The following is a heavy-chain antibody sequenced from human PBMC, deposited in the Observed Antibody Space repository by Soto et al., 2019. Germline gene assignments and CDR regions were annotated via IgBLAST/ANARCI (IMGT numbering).Heavy chain of an antibody. CDR2: IYTSGST. CDR1: GGSISSYY. V-gene: IGHV4-4*07. Sequence: KASETLSLTCTVSGGSISSYYWGWIRQPAGKGLEWIGRIYTSGSTNYNPSLKSRVTMSVDTSKNQFSLKLSSVTAADTAVYYCARACSSNSCYDVFDYWGQGTLVTVSS. CDR3: ARACSSNSCYDVFDY. D-gene: IGHD2-2*01. J-gene: IGHJ4*02.